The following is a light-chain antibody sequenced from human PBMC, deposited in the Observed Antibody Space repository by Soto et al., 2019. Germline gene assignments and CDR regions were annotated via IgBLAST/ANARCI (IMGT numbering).Light chain of an antibody. Sequence: EIVTTQSPATLSVSPGERATLSCRASQSVSSNLAWYQQKPAQATSLIIFGASTRANGIPARFSGTGSGTDFTLTISSLEPEDVASYYCQQRSNWHPVTFGQGTKVDIK. J-gene: IGKJ1*01. V-gene: IGKV3-15*01. CDR2: GAS. CDR3: QQRSNWHPVT. CDR1: QSVSSN.